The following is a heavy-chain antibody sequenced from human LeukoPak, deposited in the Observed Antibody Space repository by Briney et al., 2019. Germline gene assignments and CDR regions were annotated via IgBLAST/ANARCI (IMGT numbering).Heavy chain of an antibody. D-gene: IGHD3-10*01. Sequence: GRSLRLSFSASGFTFDDYAMHWVRQAPGKGLEWVSGISWNSGSIGYADSVKGRFTISGDNAKNSLYLQMNSLRAEDTAVYYCARCGDGLPCDFDYWGQGTLVTVSS. J-gene: IGHJ4*02. CDR2: ISWNSGSI. CDR3: ARCGDGLPCDFDY. CDR1: GFTFDDYA. V-gene: IGHV3-9*01.